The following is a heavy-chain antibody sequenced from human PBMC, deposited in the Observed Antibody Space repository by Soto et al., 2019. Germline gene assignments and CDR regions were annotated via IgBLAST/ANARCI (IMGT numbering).Heavy chain of an antibody. CDR3: VRYVGGGTPPFDY. V-gene: IGHV3-30-3*01. D-gene: IGHD2-15*01. CDR1: GFSFSDYA. CDR2: ISNDGNKK. Sequence: QVQLVESGGGVVQPGRSLRLSCAASGFSFSDYAMHWFRQAPGKGLEWVAVISNDGNKKYYADSVTGRFTISRDNSKDTLYLQMNGRSPEDTAVFYCVRYVGGGTPPFDYWGQGALVTVSS. J-gene: IGHJ4*02.